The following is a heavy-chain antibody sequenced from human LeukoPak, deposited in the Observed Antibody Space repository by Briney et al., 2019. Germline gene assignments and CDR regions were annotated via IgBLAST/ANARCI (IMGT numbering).Heavy chain of an antibody. V-gene: IGHV4-4*02. J-gene: IGHJ6*03. CDR1: GGSISSSNW. CDR2: IYHSGST. D-gene: IGHD3-10*01. CDR3: ARVSLLWFGENYYYMDV. Sequence: SETLSLTCAVSGGSISSSNWWSWVRQPPGKGLEWIGEIYHSGSTNYNPSLKSRVTISVDKSKNQFSLKLSSVTAADTAVYYCARVSLLWFGENYYYMDVWGKGTTVTVSS.